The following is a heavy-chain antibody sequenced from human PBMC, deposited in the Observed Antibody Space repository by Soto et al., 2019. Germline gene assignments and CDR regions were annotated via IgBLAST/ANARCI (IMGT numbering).Heavy chain of an antibody. J-gene: IGHJ4*02. CDR1: GGSFTSNNW. Sequence: SETLSLTCAVSGGSFTSNNWWTWVRQPPGQGLEWIGEIYRTGSTNYNPSLKSRVTISLDKSENQFSLNVTSLTAADTAVYYCASRDPGTSVDYWGQGTLVTVSS. V-gene: IGHV4-4*02. CDR2: IYRTGST. CDR3: ASRDPGTSVDY. D-gene: IGHD2-8*02.